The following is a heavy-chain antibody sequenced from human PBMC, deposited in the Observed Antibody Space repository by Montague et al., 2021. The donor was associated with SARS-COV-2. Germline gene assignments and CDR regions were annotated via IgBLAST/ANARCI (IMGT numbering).Heavy chain of an antibody. J-gene: IGHJ6*03. Sequence: YTSGSNNYNPSLKSRVTISVDTSKKQFSLKLSSVTAADTAVYYCAREGRTTDYDILTGYYYYYYRDVLGRGTPVIVS. CDR2: YTSGSN. V-gene: IGHV4-61*02. D-gene: IGHD3-9*01. CDR3: AREGRTTDYDILTGYYYYYYRDV.